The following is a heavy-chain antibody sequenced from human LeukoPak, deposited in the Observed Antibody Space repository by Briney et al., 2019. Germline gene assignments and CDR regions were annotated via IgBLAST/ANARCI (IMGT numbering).Heavy chain of an antibody. CDR1: GFTFSSYA. Sequence: GRSLRLSCAASGFTFSSYAMHWVRQAPGKGLEWVAAISYDGSNKYYADSVKGRFTISRDNSENTLCLQMNSLRAEDTAVYYCARDYYDFWSGYSAHDAFDIWGQGTMVTVSS. D-gene: IGHD3-3*01. J-gene: IGHJ3*02. CDR3: ARDYYDFWSGYSAHDAFDI. CDR2: ISYDGSNK. V-gene: IGHV3-30-3*01.